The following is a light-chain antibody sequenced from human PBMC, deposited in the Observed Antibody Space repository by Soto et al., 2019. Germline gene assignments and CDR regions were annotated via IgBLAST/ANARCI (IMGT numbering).Light chain of an antibody. V-gene: IGKV1-9*01. CDR2: AAS. CDR3: LVFSSYPRGT. Sequence: DIQLTQSPSFLSASVGDRVTITCRASQGIGNYLAWYQQQPGKAPKLLIYAASTLQSGVPSRFSGSGSGTEFTLTISNLQPEDFATYYCLVFSSYPRGTFGPGTKVDIK. J-gene: IGKJ3*01. CDR1: QGIGNY.